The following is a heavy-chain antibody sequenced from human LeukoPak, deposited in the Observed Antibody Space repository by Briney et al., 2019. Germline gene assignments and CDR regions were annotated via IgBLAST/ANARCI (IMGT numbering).Heavy chain of an antibody. J-gene: IGHJ6*03. V-gene: IGHV4-39*01. CDR2: IYYTGIT. D-gene: IGHD3-16*01. Sequence: SETLSLTCTVSGDSISISSYNWGWIRQAPGKGLEWIGSIYYTGITYYNPSVESRVTISVDTSRNQFSVEIKSVSAADTAVYYCARQVRSPVLMFMDVWGKGTRVTVSS. CDR1: GDSISISSYN. CDR3: ARQVRSPVLMFMDV.